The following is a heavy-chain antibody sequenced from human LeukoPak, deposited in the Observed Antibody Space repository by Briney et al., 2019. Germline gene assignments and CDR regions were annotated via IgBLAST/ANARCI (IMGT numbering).Heavy chain of an antibody. V-gene: IGHV4-34*01. CDR2: INHSGST. CDR1: GGSFSGYY. Sequence: SETLSLTCAVYGGSFSGYYWSWIRQPPGKGLEWIGEINHSGSTNYNPSLKSRVTISVDTSKNQFSLKLSSVTAADTAVYYCAREGRSETTVTAFDCWGQGTLVTVSS. CDR3: AREGRSETTVTAFDC. J-gene: IGHJ4*02. D-gene: IGHD4-17*01.